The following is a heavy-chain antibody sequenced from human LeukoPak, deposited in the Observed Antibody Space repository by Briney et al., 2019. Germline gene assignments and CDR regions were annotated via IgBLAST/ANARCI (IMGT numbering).Heavy chain of an antibody. CDR3: ARGYCTTTTCRIFPYYFLDV. Sequence: GGSLRLSCAASGFTFSSYSMNWVRQAPGKGLEWVSSISSSSSYIYYADSVKGRFTISRDNAKNSLYLQMNSLRAEDTAVYYCARGYCTTTTCRIFPYYFLDVWGKGTTVTVSS. V-gene: IGHV3-21*01. J-gene: IGHJ6*03. CDR1: GFTFSSYS. CDR2: ISSSSSYI. D-gene: IGHD2-2*01.